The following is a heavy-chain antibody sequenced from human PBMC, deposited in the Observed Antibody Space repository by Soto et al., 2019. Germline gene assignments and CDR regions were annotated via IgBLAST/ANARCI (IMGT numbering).Heavy chain of an antibody. J-gene: IGHJ6*02. CDR2: ISYDGGRK. CDR3: SKDLLLQQTVVLPVAIADSYFYGLDV. V-gene: IGHV3-30*18. CDR1: GFTFNNYG. D-gene: IGHD2-2*01. Sequence: QVHLVESGGGVVQPGRSLRLSCAASGFTFNNYGMHWVRQAPGKGLEWVAMISYDGGRKYYAASVKGRLTISRDNPKNTLYLQMNSLKTEDTAVYYCSKDLLLQQTVVLPVAIADSYFYGLDVWGQGATVTVSS.